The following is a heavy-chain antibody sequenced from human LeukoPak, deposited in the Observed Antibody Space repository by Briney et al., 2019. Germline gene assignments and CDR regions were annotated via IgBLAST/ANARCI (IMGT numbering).Heavy chain of an antibody. Sequence: GGSLRLSCAASGFTFSSYSMNWVRQAPGKGLEWVSAISGSGGSTYYADSVKGRFTISRDNSKNTLYLQMNSLRAEDTAVYYCAKLYYFGDYPLYFDYWGQGTLVTVSS. CDR1: GFTFSSYS. CDR2: ISGSGGST. D-gene: IGHD2-21*02. V-gene: IGHV3-23*01. J-gene: IGHJ4*02. CDR3: AKLYYFGDYPLYFDY.